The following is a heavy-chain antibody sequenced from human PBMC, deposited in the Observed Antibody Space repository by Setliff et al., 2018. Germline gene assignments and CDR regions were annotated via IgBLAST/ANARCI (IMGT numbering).Heavy chain of an antibody. D-gene: IGHD3-3*01. CDR2: INPSDGST. CDR1: GYAFTTYY. V-gene: IGHV1-46*01. Sequence: ASVKVSCKASGYAFTTYYMHWVRQAPGQGLEWIGVINPSDGSTTYAQKLQGRVTMTRDTPTNTVYMQLSSLRSEDTAVYYCARENMAKNFWGEHSDYWGQGTLVTVSS. J-gene: IGHJ4*02. CDR3: ARENMAKNFWGEHSDY.